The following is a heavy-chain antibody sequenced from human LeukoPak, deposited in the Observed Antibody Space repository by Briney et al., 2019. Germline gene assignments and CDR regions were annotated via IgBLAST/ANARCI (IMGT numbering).Heavy chain of an antibody. J-gene: IGHJ4*02. CDR2: INWNGGST. CDR3: ARDLGYSSSWYVDY. Sequence: GGSLRLSCAASGFTFDDYGMSWVRQAPGKGLEWVSGINWNGGSTGYADSVKGRFTISRDNAKNSLYLQMNSLRAEDTALYYCARDLGYSSSWYVDYWGQGTLVTVSS. D-gene: IGHD6-13*01. V-gene: IGHV3-20*04. CDR1: GFTFDDYG.